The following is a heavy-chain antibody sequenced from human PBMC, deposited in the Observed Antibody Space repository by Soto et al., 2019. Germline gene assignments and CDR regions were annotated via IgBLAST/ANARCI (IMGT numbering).Heavy chain of an antibody. D-gene: IGHD3-3*02. J-gene: IGHJ4*02. V-gene: IGHV1-69*08. CDR3: ATDKYGAGRVGVHF. CDR1: VGTSTIYT. CDR2: IVPTLRIT. Sequence: QVQLVQSGAEVKKPGASLRVSCETSVGTSTIYTITWVRQAPGQGLQWMGRIVPTLRITNYAQEFQGRLTITADSSTSTAHIELTSLTSEDTAVYYCATDKYGAGRVGVHFWGQGTLVTVSS.